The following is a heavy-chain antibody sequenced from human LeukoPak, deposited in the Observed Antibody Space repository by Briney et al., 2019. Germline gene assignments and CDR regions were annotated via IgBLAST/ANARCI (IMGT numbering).Heavy chain of an antibody. CDR2: INPNSGGT. CDR1: GYTFTGYY. V-gene: IGHV1-2*02. CDR3: AREDSGYDLWYFDL. Sequence: ASVKVSCKASGYTFTGYYMHWVRQAPGQGLEWMGWINPNSGGTNYAQKFQGRVTMTRDTSISTAYMELSRLRSDDTAAYYCAREDSGYDLWYFDLWGRGTLVTVSS. J-gene: IGHJ2*01. D-gene: IGHD5-12*01.